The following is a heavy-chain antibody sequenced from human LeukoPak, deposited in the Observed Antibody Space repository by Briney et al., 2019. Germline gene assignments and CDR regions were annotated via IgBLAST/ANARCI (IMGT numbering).Heavy chain of an antibody. CDR3: ARRLSTRSYYLDD. V-gene: IGHV4-61*01. CDR2: IYYIGST. CDR1: GDSVSRSSYY. J-gene: IGHJ4*02. D-gene: IGHD2/OR15-2a*01. Sequence: SETLSLTCTVSGDSVSRSSYYWTWIRQPPGKGLEWIGYIYYIGSTNYNPSLKGRPTMSVDTSKNQFSLKLNSATAADTAVYYCARRLSTRSYYLDDWGQGTLVTVSS.